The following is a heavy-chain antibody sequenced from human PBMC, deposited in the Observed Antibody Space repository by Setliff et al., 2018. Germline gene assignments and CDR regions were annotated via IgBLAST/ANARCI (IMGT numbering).Heavy chain of an antibody. V-gene: IGHV4-59*12. CDR3: TGGSQWLPSN. J-gene: IGHJ4*02. CDR1: GGSINSYY. D-gene: IGHD6-19*01. Sequence: PSETLSLTCIVSGGSINSYYWNWIRQPPGKGLEWIGYIYHSGSTYYNPSLKSRVTISVDRSKNQFSLRLSSATAADTAVYYCTGGSQWLPSNWGQGTLVTVSS. CDR2: IYHSGST.